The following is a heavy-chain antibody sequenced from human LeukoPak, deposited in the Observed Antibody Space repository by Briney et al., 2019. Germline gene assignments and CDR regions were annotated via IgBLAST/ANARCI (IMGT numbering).Heavy chain of an antibody. Sequence: SETLSLTCTVSGGSISSYYWSWIRPPPGKGLEWIGYIYYSGSTNYNPSLKSRVTISVDTSKNQFSLKLSSVTAADTAVYYCARQDCSGGSCDYDYWGQGTLVTVSS. CDR1: GGSISSYY. V-gene: IGHV4-59*08. J-gene: IGHJ4*02. CDR2: IYYSGST. CDR3: ARQDCSGGSCDYDY. D-gene: IGHD2-15*01.